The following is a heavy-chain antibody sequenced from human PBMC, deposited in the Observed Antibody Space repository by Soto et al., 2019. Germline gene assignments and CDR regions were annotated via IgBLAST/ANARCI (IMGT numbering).Heavy chain of an antibody. V-gene: IGHV3-23*01. CDR3: ARQTANYYDSLDV. CDR1: EFTFSSHA. Sequence: VQLLESGGGLVQPGGSLRLSCASNEFTFSSHAMDWVRQAPGKGLEWVSGISGSGSTTDNADSVKGRFTISRDNSKRTLYLHMNNLRAEDTAVYYCARQTANYYDSLDVWGQGTMVTVSS. J-gene: IGHJ3*01. CDR2: ISGSGSTT. D-gene: IGHD3-10*01.